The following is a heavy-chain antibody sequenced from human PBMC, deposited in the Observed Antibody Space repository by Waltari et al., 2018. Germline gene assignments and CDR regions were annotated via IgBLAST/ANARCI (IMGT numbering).Heavy chain of an antibody. CDR2: MYFSGTK. V-gene: IGHV4-59*11. D-gene: IGHD3-22*01. CDR1: GDSIRSHF. CDR3: ARLPRGSVIIGAFDI. J-gene: IGHJ3*02. Sequence: VQLQESGPGLVKPAETLSLRCNVSGDSIRSHFWSWIRQAPGKGLEWSGQMYFSGTKDYNPSLKRRVAISIDTCNNHFALNLRSGTAAETAIYYWARLPRGSVIIGAFDIWGQGTQVTVSS.